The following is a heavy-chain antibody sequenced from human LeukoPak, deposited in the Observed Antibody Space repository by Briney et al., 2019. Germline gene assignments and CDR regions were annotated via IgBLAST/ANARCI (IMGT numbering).Heavy chain of an antibody. D-gene: IGHD3-22*01. CDR2: IIPIFGTA. CDR3: ARVAPYDSSGYSFDY. J-gene: IGHJ4*02. Sequence: SVKVSCKASGGTFSSYAISWVRQAPGQGLEWMGGIIPIFGTANYAQKFQGRVTITTDESTSTAYTELSSLRSEDTAVYYCARVAPYDSSGYSFDYWGQGTLVTVSS. CDR1: GGTFSSYA. V-gene: IGHV1-69*05.